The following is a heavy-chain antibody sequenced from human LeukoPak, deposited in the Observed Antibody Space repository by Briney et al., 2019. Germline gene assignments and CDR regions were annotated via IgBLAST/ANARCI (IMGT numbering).Heavy chain of an antibody. D-gene: IGHD3-9*01. Sequence: GGSLRLSCTASGFTFGDYAMSWFREAPGKGLEGVGFIRSKAYGGTTEYAASVKGRFTTSRDDSKSIAYLQMNSLKTEDTAVYYCTRVCYDILTGYRYYFDYWGQGTLVTVSS. CDR3: TRVCYDILTGYRYYFDY. J-gene: IGHJ4*02. CDR1: GFTFGDYA. CDR2: IRSKAYGGTT. V-gene: IGHV3-49*03.